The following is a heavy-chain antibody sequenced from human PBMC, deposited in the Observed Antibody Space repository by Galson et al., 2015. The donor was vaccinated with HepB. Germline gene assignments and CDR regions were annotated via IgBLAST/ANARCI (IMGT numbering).Heavy chain of an antibody. V-gene: IGHV1-69*06. Sequence: SVKVSCKASGGTFNSYDISWVRQAPGQGLEWMGGIIPIFGSANYAQRFQGRVTISADKSTSTAYMELSSLRSEDTAVYYCARKMVRDSDAFDIWGQGTMVTVSS. CDR2: IIPIFGSA. D-gene: IGHD3-10*01. CDR3: ARKMVRDSDAFDI. J-gene: IGHJ3*02. CDR1: GGTFNSYD.